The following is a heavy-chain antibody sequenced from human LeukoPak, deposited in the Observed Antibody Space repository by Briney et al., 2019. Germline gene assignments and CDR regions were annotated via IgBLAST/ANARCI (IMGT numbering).Heavy chain of an antibody. D-gene: IGHD5-24*01. CDR3: AGNGGYNGRGNNWFDP. J-gene: IGHJ5*02. CDR1: GFTFSSYG. Sequence: GRSLRLSCAASGFTFSSYGMHWVRQAPGKGLEWVAVIWYDGSNKYYADSVKGRFTISRGNSKNTLYLQMNSLRAEDTAVYYCAGNGGYNGRGNNWFDPWGQGTLVTVSS. V-gene: IGHV3-33*01. CDR2: IWYDGSNK.